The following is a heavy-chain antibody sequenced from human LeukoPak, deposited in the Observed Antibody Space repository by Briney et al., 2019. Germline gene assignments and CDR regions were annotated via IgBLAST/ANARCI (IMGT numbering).Heavy chain of an antibody. V-gene: IGHV3-11*01. CDR2: MSSSVTRI. Sequence: GGSLRLSCAASGFTFSDYYMSWIRQAPGKGLEWVAYMSSSVTRIYYANSVKGRFTISRDNAKNSLYLQMNSLRAEDTAVYYCARDHTGWSHDYWGQGTLVTVSS. CDR3: ARDHTGWSHDY. CDR1: GFTFSDYY. J-gene: IGHJ4*02. D-gene: IGHD6-19*01.